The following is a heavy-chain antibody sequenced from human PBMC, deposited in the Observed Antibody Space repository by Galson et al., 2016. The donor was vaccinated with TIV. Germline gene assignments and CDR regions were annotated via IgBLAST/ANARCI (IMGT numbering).Heavy chain of an antibody. J-gene: IGHJ4*02. CDR3: ARGASQYCPTGGCAHFDN. D-gene: IGHD2-8*01. CDR1: GFTFSDYW. Sequence: SLRLSCAASGFTFSDYWVHWVRQAPGKGLVWVSRINPDGSRTNYADSVKGRVTISRDNAKNTLYLQLNGLRVEDTAVHFCARGASQYCPTGGCAHFDNWGQGTLVTVSS. CDR2: INPDGSRT. V-gene: IGHV3-74*01.